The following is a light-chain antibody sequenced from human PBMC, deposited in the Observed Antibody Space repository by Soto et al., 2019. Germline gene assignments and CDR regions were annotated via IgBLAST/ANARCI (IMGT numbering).Light chain of an antibody. CDR3: QETHSFPFT. CDR1: QAISGW. CDR2: ASS. J-gene: IGKJ3*01. V-gene: IGKV1-12*01. Sequence: DIQMTHSPPSLSASVGARVTITCRGSQAISGWLACFQPRPGTAPPPLIYASSTLNSRVPSRFSGSGSGTDFTLTISGLQHEDFSTYFCQETHSFPFTFGPGTRV.